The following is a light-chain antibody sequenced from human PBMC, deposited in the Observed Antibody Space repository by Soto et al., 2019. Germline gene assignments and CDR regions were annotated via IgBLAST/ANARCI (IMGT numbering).Light chain of an antibody. J-gene: IGKJ5*01. CDR1: QSVPSR. Sequence: KGISQAPSTVSVYQGEDVTLSCRASQSVPSRIAWYQQKPGQAPSLLIYGASTRATGVPDRFSGTGSGTEFTLTISSLKSEDYAVYYCQQYKFWPPITFGHGTRLEIK. CDR2: GAS. V-gene: IGKV3-15*01. CDR3: QQYKFWPPIT.